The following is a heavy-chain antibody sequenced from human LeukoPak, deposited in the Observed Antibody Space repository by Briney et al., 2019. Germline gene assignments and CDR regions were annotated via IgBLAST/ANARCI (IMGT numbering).Heavy chain of an antibody. D-gene: IGHD3-10*01. Sequence: GASVKVSCKASGYTFTGYYMHWVRQAPGQGLGWMGWINPNSGGTNYAQKFQGRVTMTRDTSISTAYMELSRLRSDDTAVYYCARDRDTMVRGVIISEEGTFDYWGQGTLVTVSS. V-gene: IGHV1-2*02. J-gene: IGHJ4*02. CDR2: INPNSGGT. CDR1: GYTFTGYY. CDR3: ARDRDTMVRGVIISEEGTFDY.